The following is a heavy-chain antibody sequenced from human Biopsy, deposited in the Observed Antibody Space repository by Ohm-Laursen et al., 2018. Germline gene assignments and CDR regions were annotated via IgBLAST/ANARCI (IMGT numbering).Heavy chain of an antibody. D-gene: IGHD2-8*01. J-gene: IGHJ4*02. CDR1: SYTFTDYN. CDR3: ARDPLNGHKHFDY. Sequence: RESLKISRKASSYTFTDYNIHWMRQAPGQGLEWLGYINCKTGATNYAQKFQGTVTMTRDTSISTAYLALGSLRSADTAIYYCARDPLNGHKHFDYWGQGSLVTVSS. CDR2: INCKTGAT. V-gene: IGHV1-2*02.